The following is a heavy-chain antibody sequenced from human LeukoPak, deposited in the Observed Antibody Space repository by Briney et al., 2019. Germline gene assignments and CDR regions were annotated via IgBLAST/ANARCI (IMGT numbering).Heavy chain of an antibody. D-gene: IGHD2-21*01. J-gene: IGHJ4*02. CDR1: EVTFSSYS. Sequence: GGSLRLSCTASEVTFSSYSMYWVRQPPGKGLVWVSRINTGGGYTTYAASVKGRFTVSRDNAKNTLYLQMNSLRADDTAVYYRARDRILFSPPDCPTDLENWGLGTLVTVSS. CDR2: INTGGGYT. CDR3: ARDRILFSPPDCPTDLEN. V-gene: IGHV3-74*01.